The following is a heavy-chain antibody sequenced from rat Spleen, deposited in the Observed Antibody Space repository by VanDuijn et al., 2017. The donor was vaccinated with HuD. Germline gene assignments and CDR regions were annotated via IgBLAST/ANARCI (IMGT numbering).Heavy chain of an antibody. Sequence: QVQLKESGPGLVQPSQTLSLTCTVSGFSLTSNAVSWVRQPPGKGLEWIATISSGGHTSYNSGLKSRLNISRDTSKSQVLLKMNSLQSEDTAIYFCTRDQSNWGSYYPGGLAYWGQGTLVTVSS. D-gene: IGHD1-12*02. CDR1: GFSLTSNA. J-gene: IGHJ3*01. V-gene: IGHV2-15*01. CDR2: ISSGGHT. CDR3: TRDQSNWGSYYPGGLAY.